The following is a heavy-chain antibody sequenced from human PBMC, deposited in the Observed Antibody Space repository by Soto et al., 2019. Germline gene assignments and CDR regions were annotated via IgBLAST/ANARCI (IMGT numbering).Heavy chain of an antibody. V-gene: IGHV4-4*02. CDR1: GTSISNSNW. CDR2: IYHSGTT. J-gene: IGHJ4*02. CDR3: AVPGAGDFDH. D-gene: IGHD6-13*01. Sequence: QVQLQESGPGLVEPSGTLSLTCAVSGTSISNSNWWSWVRQSPGKGLEWIGEIYHSGTTNCNPSLKSRLTISVDKSKNQFFLRLTSVTAADTAVYYCAVPGAGDFDHWGQGTLVTVSS.